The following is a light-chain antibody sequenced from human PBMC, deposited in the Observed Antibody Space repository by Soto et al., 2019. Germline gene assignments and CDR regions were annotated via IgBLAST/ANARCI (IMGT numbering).Light chain of an antibody. V-gene: IGLV1-40*01. CDR3: QSYDSSLSGNVV. CDR2: GNS. J-gene: IGLJ2*01. CDR1: SSNIGAGYD. Sequence: QSALTQPPSVSGAPGQRVTISCTGSSSNIGAGYDVHWYQQLPGTAPKLLIYGNSNRPSGVPDRFSGSKSGTSASLAITRLQAEDEADYYCQSYDSSLSGNVVFGGGTKLTVL.